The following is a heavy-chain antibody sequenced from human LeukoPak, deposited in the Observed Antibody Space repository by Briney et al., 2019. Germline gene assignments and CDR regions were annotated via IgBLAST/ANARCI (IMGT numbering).Heavy chain of an antibody. V-gene: IGHV3-21*01. CDR1: GFTFSSYS. D-gene: IGHD6-19*01. J-gene: IGHJ4*02. CDR3: ASGIAVADTLFDY. Sequence: GGSLRLSCAASGFTFSSYSMNWVRQAPGKGLEWVSSISSSSSYIYYADSVKGRFTISRDNAKNSLYLQMNSLRAEDTAVYYCASGIAVADTLFDYWGQGTLVTVSS. CDR2: ISSSSSYI.